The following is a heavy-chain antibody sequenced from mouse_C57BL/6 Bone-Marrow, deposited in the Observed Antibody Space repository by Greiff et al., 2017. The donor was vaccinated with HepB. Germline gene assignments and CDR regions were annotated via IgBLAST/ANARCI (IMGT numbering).Heavy chain of an antibody. Sequence: EVMLVESGGGLVKPGGSLKLSCAASGFTFSDYGMHWVRQAPEKGLEWVAYISSGSSTIYYADTVKGRFTISRDNAKNTRFMKMTSLRSEDTAMYYCARWAYYSTWFAYWGQGTLVTVSA. D-gene: IGHD2-5*01. CDR3: ARWAYYSTWFAY. CDR2: ISSGSSTI. V-gene: IGHV5-17*01. J-gene: IGHJ3*01. CDR1: GFTFSDYG.